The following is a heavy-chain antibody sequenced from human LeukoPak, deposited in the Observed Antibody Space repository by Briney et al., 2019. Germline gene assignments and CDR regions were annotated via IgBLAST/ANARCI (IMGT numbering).Heavy chain of an antibody. J-gene: IGHJ4*02. D-gene: IGHD4-17*01. CDR2: IIPIFGTA. CDR3: ARGTYDYGDYVAIDY. Sequence: SVKVSCKACGGTFSSYAISWVRQAPGQGLEWMGRIIPIFGTANYAQKFQGRVTITTDESTSTAYMELSSLRSEDTAVYYCARGTYDYGDYVAIDYWGQGTLVTVSS. CDR1: GGTFSSYA. V-gene: IGHV1-69*05.